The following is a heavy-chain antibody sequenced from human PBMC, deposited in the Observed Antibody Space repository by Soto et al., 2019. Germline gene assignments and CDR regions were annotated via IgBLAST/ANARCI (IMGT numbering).Heavy chain of an antibody. CDR2: IRSKANSYAT. Sequence: PGGSLILYCAASGFTFSGSAMHWVRQASGKGLEWVGRIRSKANSYATAYAASVKGRFTISRDDSKNTAYLQMNSLKTEDTAVYYCTRQYYYGSGSYLPYYGMDVWGQGTTVTVSS. D-gene: IGHD3-10*01. V-gene: IGHV3-73*01. CDR1: GFTFSGSA. CDR3: TRQYYYGSGSYLPYYGMDV. J-gene: IGHJ6*02.